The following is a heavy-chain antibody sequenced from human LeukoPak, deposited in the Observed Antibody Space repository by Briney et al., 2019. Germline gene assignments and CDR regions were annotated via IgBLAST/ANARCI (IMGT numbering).Heavy chain of an antibody. V-gene: IGHV3-21*01. CDR2: ISSSSSYI. CDR1: GFTFSSYS. Sequence: KPGGSLRLSCAASGFTFSSYSMNWVRQAPGKGLEWVSSISSSSSYIYYADSVKGRFTISRDNAKNSLYLQMNSLRAEDTAVYYCARDLSEPGYSGYDLDYWGQGTLVTVSS. CDR3: ARDLSEPGYSGYDLDY. J-gene: IGHJ4*02. D-gene: IGHD5-12*01.